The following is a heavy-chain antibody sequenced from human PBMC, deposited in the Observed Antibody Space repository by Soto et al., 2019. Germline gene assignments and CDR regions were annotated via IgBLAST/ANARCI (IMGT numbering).Heavy chain of an antibody. V-gene: IGHV4-59*01. CDR3: ARGHYGYPPGDFDC. J-gene: IGHJ4*02. Sequence: QVQLQESGPGLVKPSETLSLTCTVSGGSISDYYWSWIRQPPGKGLEWIGYVYYSGSTNFNPSLKSRVTMSVDTSKNQVSLNLSSVTAADTAIYHCARGHYGYPPGDFDCWGQGTLVTVSS. CDR2: VYYSGST. CDR1: GGSISDYY. D-gene: IGHD4-17*01.